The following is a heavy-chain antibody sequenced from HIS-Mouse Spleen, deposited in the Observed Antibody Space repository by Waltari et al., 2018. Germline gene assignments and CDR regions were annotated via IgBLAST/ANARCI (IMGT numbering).Heavy chain of an antibody. CDR3: AREIPYSSSWYDWYFDL. D-gene: IGHD6-13*01. CDR1: GGSTSSRTSY. CDR2: IYYSGST. V-gene: IGHV4-39*07. Sequence: QLQLQESGPGLVKPSETLSLPCTVSGGSTSSRTSYWGWTRQPPGKGLEWIGSIYYSGSTYYNPSLKSRVTISVDTSKNQFSLKLSSVTAADTAVYYCAREIPYSSSWYDWYFDLWGRGTLVTVSS. J-gene: IGHJ2*01.